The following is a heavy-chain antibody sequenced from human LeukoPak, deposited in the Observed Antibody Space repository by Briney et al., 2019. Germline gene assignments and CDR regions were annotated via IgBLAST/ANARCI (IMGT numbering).Heavy chain of an antibody. CDR2: INPSGGST. V-gene: IGHV1-46*01. D-gene: IGHD2-2*01. J-gene: IGHJ4*02. Sequence: ASVKVSCKASGYTFTSYYMHWVRQAPGQGLERMGIINPSGGSTSYAQKFQGRVTMTRDMSTSRVYMELSSLRSEDTAVYYCARAQLPPDFDYWGQGTLVTVSS. CDR1: GYTFTSYY. CDR3: ARAQLPPDFDY.